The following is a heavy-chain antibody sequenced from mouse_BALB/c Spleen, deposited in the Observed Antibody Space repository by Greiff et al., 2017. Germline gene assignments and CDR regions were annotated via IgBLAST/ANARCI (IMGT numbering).Heavy chain of an antibody. CDR2: ISSGGSYT. J-gene: IGHJ4*01. CDR1: GFTFSSYG. V-gene: IGHV5-6*01. Sequence: EVHLVESGGDLVKPGGSLKLSCAASGFTFSSYGMSWVRQTPDKRLEWVATISSGGSYTYYPDSVKGRFTISRDNAKNTLYLQMSSLKSEDTAMYYCARRGGSSYGSYAMDYWGQGTSVTVSS. CDR3: ARRGGSSYGSYAMDY. D-gene: IGHD1-1*01.